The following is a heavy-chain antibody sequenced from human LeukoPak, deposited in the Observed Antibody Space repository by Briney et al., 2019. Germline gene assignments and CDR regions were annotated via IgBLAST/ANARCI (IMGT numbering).Heavy chain of an antibody. CDR3: ARDAGYSSGWHFDY. Sequence: SETLSLTCTVSGGFISSYYWRWIRQPPGRGREWIGYIYYSGSPNYNPSLKSRVTISVDTSKNQFSLKLSSVTAADTAVYYCARDAGYSSGWHFDYWGQGTVVTVSS. J-gene: IGHJ4*02. CDR2: IYYSGSP. CDR1: GGFISSYY. V-gene: IGHV4-59*01. D-gene: IGHD6-19*01.